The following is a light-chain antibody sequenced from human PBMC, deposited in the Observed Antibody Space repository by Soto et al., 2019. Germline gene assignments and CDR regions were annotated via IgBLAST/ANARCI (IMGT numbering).Light chain of an antibody. V-gene: IGKV1-39*01. CDR1: QSISSY. CDR3: QQSYSTPPT. J-gene: IGKJ4*01. CDR2: AAS. Sequence: DIQMTQSPSSLSASVGDRVTITCRASQSISSYLNWFQQKPGKAPKLLMYAASSLQSGVPSRFSGGGSGTDFTLTISSLQPEDFATYYCQQSYSTPPTFGGGTKVEIK.